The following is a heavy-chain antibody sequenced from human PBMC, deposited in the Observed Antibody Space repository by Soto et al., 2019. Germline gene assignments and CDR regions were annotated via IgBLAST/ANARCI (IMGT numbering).Heavy chain of an antibody. D-gene: IGHD6-13*01. Sequence: ESGGGVVQPGRSLRLSCAASGFTFSSYAMHWVRQAPGKGLEWVAVISYDGSNKYYADSVKGRFTISRDNSKNTLYLQMNSLRAEDTAVYYCARERGAAAGFDYWGQGTLVTVSS. V-gene: IGHV3-30-3*01. CDR3: ARERGAAAGFDY. CDR2: ISYDGSNK. CDR1: GFTFSSYA. J-gene: IGHJ4*02.